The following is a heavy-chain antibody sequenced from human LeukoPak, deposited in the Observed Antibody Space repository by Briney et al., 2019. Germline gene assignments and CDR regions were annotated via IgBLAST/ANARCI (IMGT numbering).Heavy chain of an antibody. V-gene: IGHV3-53*01. CDR1: GFIVTNNY. J-gene: IGHJ4*02. D-gene: IGHD2/OR15-2a*01. Sequence: PGGSLRLSCVASGFIVTNNYMSWVRQAPGKGLEWVSVIYPGVSGSSTYYADSVKGRFTISRDNSKNTVYLQMNSLRAEDTAVYYCARDKAPFQFDYWGQGTLVTVSS. CDR2: IYPGVSGSST. CDR3: ARDKAPFQFDY.